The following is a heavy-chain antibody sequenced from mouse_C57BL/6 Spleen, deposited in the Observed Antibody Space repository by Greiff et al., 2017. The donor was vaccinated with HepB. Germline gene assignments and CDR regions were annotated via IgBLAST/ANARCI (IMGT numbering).Heavy chain of an antibody. CDR1: GYAFTNYL. V-gene: IGHV1-54*01. D-gene: IGHD2-2*01. CDR2: INPGSGGT. CDR3: ARLGVTSAMDY. J-gene: IGHJ4*01. Sequence: QVQLKQSGAELVRPGTSVKVSCKASGYAFTNYLIEWVKQRPGQGLEWIGVINPGSGGTNYNEKFKGKATLTADKSSSTAYMQLSSLTSEDSAVYFCARLGVTSAMDYWGQGTSVTVSS.